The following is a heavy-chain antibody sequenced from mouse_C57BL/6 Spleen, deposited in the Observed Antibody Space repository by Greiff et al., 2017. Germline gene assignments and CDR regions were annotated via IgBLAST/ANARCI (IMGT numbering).Heavy chain of an antibody. D-gene: IGHD2-3*01. CDR2: IRSGGSTI. CDR1: GFTFSDYG. V-gene: IGHV5-17*01. Sequence: EVKLVESGGGLVKPGGSLTLSCAASGFTFSDYGMHWVRQAPEQGLEWVAYIRSGGSTINYADTVKGRFTITRDNAKNTLFRQMTRLRSEDTAMYYCARRGDGYYWYFDVWGTGTTVTVSS. CDR3: ARRGDGYYWYFDV. J-gene: IGHJ1*03.